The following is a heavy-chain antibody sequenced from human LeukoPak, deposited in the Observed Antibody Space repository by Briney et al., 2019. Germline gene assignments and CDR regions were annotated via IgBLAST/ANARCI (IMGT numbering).Heavy chain of an antibody. Sequence: GRSLRLSCAASGFTFSSYGMHWVRQAPGKGLEWVAVIWYDGSNKYYADSVNGRFTISRDNSKNTLYLQMNSLRAEDTAVYYCAKASYYDSSGSYSFDYWGQGTLVTVSS. D-gene: IGHD3-22*01. V-gene: IGHV3-33*06. CDR2: IWYDGSNK. CDR3: AKASYYDSSGSYSFDY. J-gene: IGHJ4*02. CDR1: GFTFSSYG.